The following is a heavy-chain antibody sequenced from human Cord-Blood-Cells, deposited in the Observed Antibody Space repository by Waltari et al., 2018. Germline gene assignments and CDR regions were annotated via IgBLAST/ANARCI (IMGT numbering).Heavy chain of an antibody. V-gene: IGHV4-4*07. CDR1: GGSISSYY. CDR3: AREYSSSWGSPNLFDY. CDR2: IYTSGST. Sequence: QVQLQESGPGLVKPSETLSLTCTVSGGSISSYYWSWIRQPAGKGLEWIGRIYTSGSTNYNPSLKSRVTMSVDTSKNQFSLKLSSVTAADTAVYYCAREYSSSWGSPNLFDYWGQGTLVTVSS. J-gene: IGHJ4*02. D-gene: IGHD6-13*01.